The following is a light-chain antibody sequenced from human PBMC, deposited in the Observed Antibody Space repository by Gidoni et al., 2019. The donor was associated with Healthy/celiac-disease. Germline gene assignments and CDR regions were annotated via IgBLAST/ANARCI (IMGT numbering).Light chain of an antibody. Sequence: DIVMTQSPASLAVSLGERATINCKSSQSVLYSSNNKNYLAWYQQKPGQHPKLLICWAATRESGVPDRISGSGSGTDFTITSSSLQAEYVAVYYCQQYYSTPYTFGQGTKLEIK. V-gene: IGKV4-1*01. CDR1: QSVLYSSNNKNY. CDR3: QQYYSTPYT. J-gene: IGKJ2*01. CDR2: WAA.